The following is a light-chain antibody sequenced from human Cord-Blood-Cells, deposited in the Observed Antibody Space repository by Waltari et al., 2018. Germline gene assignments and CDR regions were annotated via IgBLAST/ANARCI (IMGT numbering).Light chain of an antibody. V-gene: IGKV4-1*01. J-gene: IGKJ2*03. CDR3: QQYYSTPYS. Sequence: DIVMTQSPDSLAVSLGERATINCKSSQSVLYSSNNKNYLAWYQQKPGQPPKLLIDWAATRESGGAHRFSGSGSETDFTLTISGLQAVDVAVYDCQQYYSTPYSVGQGTKLEIK. CDR2: WAA. CDR1: QSVLYSSNNKNY.